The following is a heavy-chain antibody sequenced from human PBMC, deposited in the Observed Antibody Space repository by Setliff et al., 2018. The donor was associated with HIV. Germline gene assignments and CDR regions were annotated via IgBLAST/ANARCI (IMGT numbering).Heavy chain of an antibody. Sequence: GASVKVSCKASGYTFSNYVMQWVRQAPGQRLEWMGRVDPKNGKTLYAENLRGRITITADTSTDTAYMELNSLRAEDTAVYYCARSSAVAGNGGFDYWGQGTLVTVSS. V-gene: IGHV1-69-2*01. D-gene: IGHD6-19*01. CDR1: GYTFSNYV. J-gene: IGHJ4*02. CDR3: ARSSAVAGNGGFDY. CDR2: VDPKNGKT.